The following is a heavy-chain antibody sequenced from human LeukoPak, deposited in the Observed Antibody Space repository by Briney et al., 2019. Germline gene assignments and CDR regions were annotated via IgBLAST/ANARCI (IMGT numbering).Heavy chain of an antibody. CDR2: ISYDGSNK. CDR1: GFTFSSYG. CDR3: AKGAGWLQYLKPHNWSDP. D-gene: IGHD5-24*01. Sequence: GGSLRLSCAASGFTFSSYGMHWVRQAPGKGLEWVAVISYDGSNKYYADSVKGRFTISRDNSKNTLYLQMNSLRAEDTAVYYCAKGAGWLQYLKPHNWSDPWGQGTLVTVSS. V-gene: IGHV3-30*18. J-gene: IGHJ5*02.